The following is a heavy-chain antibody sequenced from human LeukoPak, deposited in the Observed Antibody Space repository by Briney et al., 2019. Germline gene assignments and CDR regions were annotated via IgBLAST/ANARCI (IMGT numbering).Heavy chain of an antibody. CDR3: ARRVIMSAAGVPDTWLDP. D-gene: IGHD2-8*01. J-gene: IGHJ5*02. CDR2: IYYSGST. V-gene: IGHV4-31*03. CDR1: GGSISSGGYY. Sequence: SQTLSLTCTVSGGSISSGGYYWSWIRQHPGKGLEWIGYIYYSGSTYYNPSLKSRVTISVDTSKNQFSLNLSSVTAADTAVCYCARRVIMSAAGVPDTWLDPWGQGILVTVSS.